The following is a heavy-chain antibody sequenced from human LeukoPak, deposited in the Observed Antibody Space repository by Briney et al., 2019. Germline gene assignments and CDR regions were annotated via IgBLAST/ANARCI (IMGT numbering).Heavy chain of an antibody. V-gene: IGHV1-2*02. CDR1: GYTFRDYY. CDR3: ARVNGPGLALGGSRY. CDR2: INPHGGNT. D-gene: IGHD2-15*01. Sequence: ASVKVSCKASGYTFRDYYIHWVRHAPGQGLEWMGWINPHGGNTNFVQKFKGRVTVTRDTSTSTVYLELNSLSSDDTALYYCARVNGPGLALGGSRYWGQGTLVTVSS. J-gene: IGHJ4*02.